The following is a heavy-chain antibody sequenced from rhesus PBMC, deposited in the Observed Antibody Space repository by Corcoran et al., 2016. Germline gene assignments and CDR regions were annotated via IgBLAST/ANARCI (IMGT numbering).Heavy chain of an antibody. D-gene: IGHD2-21*01. CDR3: ARKGTVRATDY. V-gene: IGHV4-122*02. J-gene: IGHJ4*01. CDR2: ITYRGRT. Sequence: QAQLQESGPGLVKPSETLSLTCAVSGYSISSNYWSWIRQPPGKGLEWIGYITYRGRTSSDPSLKSQVTISRDTSKNQFSLKRSSVTAADTAVCYCARKGTVRATDYWGQGVLVTVSS. CDR1: GYSISSNY.